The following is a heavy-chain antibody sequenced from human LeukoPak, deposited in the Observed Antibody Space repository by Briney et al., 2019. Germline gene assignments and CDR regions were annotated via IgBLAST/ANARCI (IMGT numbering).Heavy chain of an antibody. V-gene: IGHV3-11*01. CDR2: ISRSGSTK. J-gene: IGHJ4*02. Sequence: GGSLRLSCAASGFTFSDYNMRWIRQAPGKGLEWVSSISRSGSTKYYADSVKGRFTISRDNAKNSLFLQMNSLRAEDTAVYYCARLGLAAAGTVGYWGQGTLVTVSS. CDR3: ARLGLAAAGTVGY. D-gene: IGHD6-13*01. CDR1: GFTFSDYN.